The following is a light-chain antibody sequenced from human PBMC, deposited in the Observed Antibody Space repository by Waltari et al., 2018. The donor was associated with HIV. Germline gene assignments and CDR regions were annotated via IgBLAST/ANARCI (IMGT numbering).Light chain of an antibody. Sequence: QSVLTQPPSASGTPGQGVIISCSGSNSNIGTNTVNWYQQLPGTAPKLLIYRNNQRPSGVPDRFSGSKSGTSASLAISGLRSEDEADYYCAAWDDSLSVVYVFGTGTKVTVL. CDR2: RNN. CDR3: AAWDDSLSVVYV. V-gene: IGLV1-47*01. J-gene: IGLJ1*01. CDR1: NSNIGTNT.